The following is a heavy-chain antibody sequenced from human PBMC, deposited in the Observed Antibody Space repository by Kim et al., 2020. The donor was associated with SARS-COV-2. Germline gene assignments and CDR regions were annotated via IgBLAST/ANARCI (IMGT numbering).Heavy chain of an antibody. CDR1: GDSVSSNSAA. CDR3: ARDGGYMTLYYYYGMDV. Sequence: SQTLSLTCAISGDSVSSNSAAWNWIRQSPSRGLEWLGRTYYRSKWYNDYAVSVKSRITINPDTSKNQFSLQLNSVTPEDTAVYYCARDGGYMTLYYYYGMDVLGQGTTVTVSS. D-gene: IGHD3-16*01. CDR2: TYYRSKWYN. V-gene: IGHV6-1*01. J-gene: IGHJ6*02.